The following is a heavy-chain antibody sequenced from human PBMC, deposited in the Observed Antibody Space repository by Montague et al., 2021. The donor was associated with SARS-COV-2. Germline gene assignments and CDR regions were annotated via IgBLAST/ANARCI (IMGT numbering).Heavy chain of an antibody. Sequence: TLSLTCTVSGGSISSGGHYWTWVRRPAGKGLEWIGHIQADGTTNYKSSLRSRLTFSVDTSKNLFSLTLRSLTATDTAIYYCARHRPESCKISPGLAGLCATVGCSASGMDAWGQGTAVTVSS. V-gene: IGHV4-61*09. J-gene: IGHJ6*02. CDR1: GGSISSGGHY. CDR2: IQADGTT. D-gene: IGHD3-10*02. CDR3: ARHRPESCKISPGLAGLCATVGCSASGMDA.